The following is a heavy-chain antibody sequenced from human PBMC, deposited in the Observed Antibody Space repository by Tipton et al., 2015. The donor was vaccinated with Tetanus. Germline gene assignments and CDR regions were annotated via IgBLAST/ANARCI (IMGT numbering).Heavy chain of an antibody. CDR3: ARIGWPQQNKPAFDI. Sequence: TLSLTCTVSGGSVRSTNSYWSWLRQPPGKGLEWIGFVHYSGRTNYSPSLRSRVSLSVDTSKNQFSLNLSSVAAADTAVYYCARIGWPQQNKPAFDIWGQGTMVTVSS. CDR1: GGSVRSTNSY. D-gene: IGHD6-19*01. V-gene: IGHV4-61*01. J-gene: IGHJ3*02. CDR2: VHYSGRT.